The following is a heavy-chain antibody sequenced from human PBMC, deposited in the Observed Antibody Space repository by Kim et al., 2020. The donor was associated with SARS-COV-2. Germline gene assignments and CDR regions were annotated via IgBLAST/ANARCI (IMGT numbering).Heavy chain of an antibody. Sequence: ASVKVSCKASGYTFSSYGISWVRQAPGQGLEWMGWISPYNGNTKYAQNLQGRVTMSTDTSTTTAYMELRSLRSDDTAVYYCARDGDLPDYWGQGTLGTVS. CDR2: ISPYNGNT. D-gene: IGHD7-27*01. V-gene: IGHV1-18*01. J-gene: IGHJ4*02. CDR3: ARDGDLPDY. CDR1: GYTFSSYG.